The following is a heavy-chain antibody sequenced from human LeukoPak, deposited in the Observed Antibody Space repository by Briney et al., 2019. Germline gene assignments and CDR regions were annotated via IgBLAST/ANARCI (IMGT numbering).Heavy chain of an antibody. V-gene: IGHV4-59*08. CDR3: ASGEKNNILTGYYPGGAFDI. Sequence: PSETLSLTCTVSGGSISSYYWSWIRQPPGKGLEWIGYIYDSGSTNYNPSLKSRVTISVDTSKNQFSLKLSSVTAADTAVYYCASGEKNNILTGYYPGGAFDIWGQGTMVTVSS. J-gene: IGHJ3*02. CDR2: IYDSGST. D-gene: IGHD3-9*01. CDR1: GGSISSYY.